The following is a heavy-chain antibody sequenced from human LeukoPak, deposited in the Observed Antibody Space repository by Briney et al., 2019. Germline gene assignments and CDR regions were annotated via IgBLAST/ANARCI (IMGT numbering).Heavy chain of an antibody. D-gene: IGHD3-3*01. J-gene: IGHJ4*02. CDR1: GGSISSYY. Sequence: SETLSLTCTVSGGSISSYYWSWIRQPAGKGLEWIGRIYTSGSTNYNPSLKSRVTMSVDTSKNQFSLKLSSVTAADTAAYYCAREQNTIFGVVSFEYWGQGTLVTVSS. CDR3: AREQNTIFGVVSFEY. V-gene: IGHV4-4*07. CDR2: IYTSGST.